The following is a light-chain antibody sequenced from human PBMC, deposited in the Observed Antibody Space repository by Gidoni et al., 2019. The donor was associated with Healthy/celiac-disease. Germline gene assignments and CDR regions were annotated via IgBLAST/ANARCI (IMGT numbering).Light chain of an antibody. CDR1: QSISSW. V-gene: IGKV1-5*03. CDR2: KAS. J-gene: IGKJ1*01. Sequence: DIQMTQSPPTLSAFVGDRVTITCRASQSISSWLAWYQPKPGKAPKLLISKASTLESGVPSRFSGSGAGTEFALTISSLQPDDFATYYCKQYSSYSWTFGQGTKVEIK. CDR3: KQYSSYSWT.